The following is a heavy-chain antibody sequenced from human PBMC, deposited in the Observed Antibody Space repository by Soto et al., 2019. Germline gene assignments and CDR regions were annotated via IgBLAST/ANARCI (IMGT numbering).Heavy chain of an antibody. CDR3: ARGRRGSYDYYYYGMDV. D-gene: IGHD1-26*01. CDR2: ISYDGSNK. Sequence: GGSLRLSCAASGFTFSSYAMHWVRQAPGKGLEWVAVISYDGSNKYYADSVKGRFTISRDNSKNTLYLQMNSLRAEDTAVYYCARGRRGSYDYYYYGMDVWGQGTTVTVSS. J-gene: IGHJ6*02. V-gene: IGHV3-30-3*01. CDR1: GFTFSSYA.